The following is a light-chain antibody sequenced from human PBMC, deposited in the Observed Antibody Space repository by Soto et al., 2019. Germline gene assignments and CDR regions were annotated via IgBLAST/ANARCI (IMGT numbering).Light chain of an antibody. Sequence: DIQLTQSPSFLSASVVDRFTITFLASQGIASYLAWYQQKPGKAPKLLMYAVSTLQSGVPSRFSGSGSGTEFTLTISSLQPEDSATYYCQQLSSYPLTFGGGTTVDI. V-gene: IGKV1-9*01. CDR2: AVS. CDR3: QQLSSYPLT. CDR1: QGIASY. J-gene: IGKJ4*01.